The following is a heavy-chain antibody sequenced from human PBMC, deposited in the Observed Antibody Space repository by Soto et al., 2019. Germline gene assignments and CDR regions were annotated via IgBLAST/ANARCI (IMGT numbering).Heavy chain of an antibody. Sequence: PSETLSLTCTVSGGSISSYYWSWIRQPPGKGLEWIGYIYYSGSTYYNPSLKSRVTISVDTSKNQFSLKLSSVTAADTAVYYCARLRFLGYYFDYWGQGTLVTVSS. J-gene: IGHJ4*02. CDR2: IYYSGST. V-gene: IGHV4-59*08. CDR1: GGSISSYY. D-gene: IGHD3-3*01. CDR3: ARLRFLGYYFDY.